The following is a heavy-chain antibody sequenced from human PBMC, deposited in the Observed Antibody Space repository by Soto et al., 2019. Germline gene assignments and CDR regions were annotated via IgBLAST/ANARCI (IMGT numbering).Heavy chain of an antibody. CDR3: ARGYGSGSYYNLYNWFDP. D-gene: IGHD3-10*01. J-gene: IGHJ5*02. CDR2: TYYRSKWYN. V-gene: IGHV6-1*01. CDR1: GDSVSSNSAA. Sequence: SQTLSLTCAISGDSVSSNSAAWNWIRQSPSRGLEWLGRTYYRSKWYNDYAVSVKSRITINPDTSKNQFSLQLNSVTPEDTAVYYCARGYGSGSYYNLYNWFDPWGQGTLVTVSS.